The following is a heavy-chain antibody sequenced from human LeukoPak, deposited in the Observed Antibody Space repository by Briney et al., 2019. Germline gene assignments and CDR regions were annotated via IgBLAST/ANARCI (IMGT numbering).Heavy chain of an antibody. J-gene: IGHJ3*02. D-gene: IGHD3-10*01. CDR3: ARGALCQSGDAFDI. V-gene: IGHV4-30-2*01. Sequence: SETLSLTCAVSGGSISSGGYSWSWIRQPPGKGLEWIGYIYHSGSTYYNPSLKSRVTISVDRSKNQFSLKLSSVTAADTAVYYCARGALCQSGDAFDIWGQGTMVTVSS. CDR2: IYHSGST. CDR1: GGSISSGGYS.